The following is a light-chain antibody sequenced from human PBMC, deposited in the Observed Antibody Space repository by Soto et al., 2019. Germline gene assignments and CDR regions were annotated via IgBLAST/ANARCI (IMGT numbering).Light chain of an antibody. CDR2: DDK. CDR1: NIGTKS. J-gene: IGLJ1*01. CDR3: QVCERFSDHNFV. Sequence: SYELTQPPSVSVSPGQTASITCGGDNIGTKSVHWYQQRPGQAHVLVVYDDKKRPSGIPERFSGSNSGNTATLTISRVETGDEADYYCQVCERFSDHNFVFGDGTKVTVL. V-gene: IGLV3-21*02.